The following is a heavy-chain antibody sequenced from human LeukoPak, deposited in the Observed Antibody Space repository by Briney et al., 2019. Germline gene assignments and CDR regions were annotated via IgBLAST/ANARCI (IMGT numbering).Heavy chain of an antibody. J-gene: IGHJ1*01. D-gene: IGHD3-22*01. Sequence: PGGSLRLSCAASGSGFSSHWMNWVRQAPGKGLEWVANINQDGGRKYYVDSVKGRFTISRDNAKKSLYLQMNSLRAGDTAVYYCARDGGDYYDSSGYPFHHWGQGTLVTVSS. CDR2: INQDGGRK. V-gene: IGHV3-7*01. CDR3: ARDGGDYYDSSGYPFHH. CDR1: GSGFSSHW.